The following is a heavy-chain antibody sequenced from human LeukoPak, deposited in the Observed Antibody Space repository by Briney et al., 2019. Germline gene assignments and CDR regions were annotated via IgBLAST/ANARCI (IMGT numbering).Heavy chain of an antibody. CDR1: GGSISSSSYY. Sequence: SETLSLTCTVSGGSISSSSYYRGWIRQPPGKGLEWIGSIYYSGSTYYNPSLKSRVTISVDTSKNQFSLKLSSVTAADTAVYYRATLAAAGDLVDYGGQGTLVSVSS. CDR2: IYYSGST. CDR3: ATLAAAGDLVDY. D-gene: IGHD6-13*01. V-gene: IGHV4-39*01. J-gene: IGHJ4*02.